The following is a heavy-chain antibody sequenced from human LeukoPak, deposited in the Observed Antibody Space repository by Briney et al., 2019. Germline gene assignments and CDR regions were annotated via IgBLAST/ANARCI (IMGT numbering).Heavy chain of an antibody. V-gene: IGHV4-4*02. CDR2: IYHSGST. Sequence: SGTLSLTCAVSGGSISSSNWWSWVRQPPGKGLEWIGEIYHSGSTNYNPSLKSRVTISVDTSKNQFSLKLSSVTAADTAVYYCARGRYYDFWSGYKGFDPWGQGTLVTVSS. J-gene: IGHJ5*02. CDR1: GGSISSSNW. D-gene: IGHD3-3*01. CDR3: ARGRYYDFWSGYKGFDP.